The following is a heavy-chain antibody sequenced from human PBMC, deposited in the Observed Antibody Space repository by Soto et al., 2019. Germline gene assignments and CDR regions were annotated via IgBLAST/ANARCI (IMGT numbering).Heavy chain of an antibody. CDR1: GYTFSDYY. D-gene: IGHD3-3*01. Sequence: VQLLESGGGLVKPGGSLRLSCAASGYTFSDYYMSWIRQAPGKGLEWISYIDTSGTKIYYADSVKGRFTITRDNAKNSLYLEMNSLRDEDTAVYYCASHYDMWSGYLSPVDYWGQGTLVTVSS. V-gene: IGHV3-11*01. CDR2: IDTSGTKI. CDR3: ASHYDMWSGYLSPVDY. J-gene: IGHJ4*02.